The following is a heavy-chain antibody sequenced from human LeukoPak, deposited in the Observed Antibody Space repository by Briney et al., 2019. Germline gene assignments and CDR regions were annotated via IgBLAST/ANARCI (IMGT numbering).Heavy chain of an antibody. CDR3: AKDLVVVPAAYFDY. V-gene: IGHV3-23*01. Sequence: GGSLRLSRAASGFTFSSYAMSWVRQAPGKGLEWVSAISGSGGSTYYADSVKGRFTISRDNSKNTLYLQMNSLRAEDTAVYYCAKDLVVVPAAYFDYWGQGTLVTVSS. D-gene: IGHD2-2*01. J-gene: IGHJ4*02. CDR2: ISGSGGST. CDR1: GFTFSSYA.